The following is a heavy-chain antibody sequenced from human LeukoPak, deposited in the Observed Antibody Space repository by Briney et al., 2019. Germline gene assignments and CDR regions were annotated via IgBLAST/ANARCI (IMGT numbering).Heavy chain of an antibody. J-gene: IGHJ3*02. Sequence: ASVKVSCKASGYTFTGYYMHWVRQAPGQGLEWMGWINPNSGGTNYAQKFQGRVTMTRDTSISTAYMELSRLRSDDTAVYYCARARGSSGWKRAFDIWGQGTMVTVSS. CDR3: ARARGSSGWKRAFDI. V-gene: IGHV1-2*02. CDR1: GYTFTGYY. CDR2: INPNSGGT. D-gene: IGHD6-19*01.